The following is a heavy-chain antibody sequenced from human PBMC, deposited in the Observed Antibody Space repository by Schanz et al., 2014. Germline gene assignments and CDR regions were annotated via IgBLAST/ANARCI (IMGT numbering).Heavy chain of an antibody. CDR2: INTSGDST. J-gene: IGHJ4*02. D-gene: IGHD1-20*01. Sequence: EGQLLESGGGLVQPGGSLRLSCAASGFTFSTYAMAWVRQAPGKGLEWGSSINTSGDSTYYADSVKGRFTISRDNSKNPVHLLMNGLRAEYSAVYYCANNWNLDYWGQGTLVTVSS. CDR1: GFTFSTYA. V-gene: IGHV3-23*01. CDR3: ANNWNLDY.